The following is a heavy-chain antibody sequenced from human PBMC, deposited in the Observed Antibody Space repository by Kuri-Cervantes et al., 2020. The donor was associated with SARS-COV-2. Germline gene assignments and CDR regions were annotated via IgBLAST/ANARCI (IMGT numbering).Heavy chain of an antibody. CDR2: FFYRRTT. V-gene: IGHV4-39*02. CDR1: GASFSSGSYY. Sequence: SETLSLTCTVSGASFSSGSYYWAWIRQPPGKGLEWIGSFFYRRTTFYNPSLKSRVTISVDTSQNQLSLRLSSVTAADTAVYYCVRDPDFDYWGQGTMVTVSS. CDR3: VRDPDFDY. J-gene: IGHJ4*03.